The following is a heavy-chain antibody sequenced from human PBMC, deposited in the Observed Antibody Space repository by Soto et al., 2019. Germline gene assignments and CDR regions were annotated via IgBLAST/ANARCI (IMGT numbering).Heavy chain of an antibody. CDR3: SRDDYYGYNGFDF. D-gene: IGHD3-10*01. Sequence: QVQLVESGGGVVQPGRSLRLSCAASGFTFSRYGMHCVRQAPGKGLEWVAGILEDGSDQNYVDSVKGRFTISCDNSKNRLYLQMDVLRGEYTVVYYCSRDDYYGYNGFDFWGQGTLVTISS. J-gene: IGHJ5*01. CDR2: ILEDGSDQ. V-gene: IGHV3-33*01. CDR1: GFTFSRYG.